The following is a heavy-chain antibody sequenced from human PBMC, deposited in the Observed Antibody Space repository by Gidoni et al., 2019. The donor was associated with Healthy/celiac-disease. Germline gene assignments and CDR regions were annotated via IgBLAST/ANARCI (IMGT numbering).Heavy chain of an antibody. V-gene: IGHV3-30-3*01. CDR1: GFTFSSYA. CDR2: ISYDGSNK. D-gene: IGHD1-26*01. J-gene: IGHJ3*02. Sequence: QVQLVESGGGVVQPGRSLRLSCAASGFTFSSYAMHWVRQAPGKGLEWVAVISYDGSNKYYADSVKGRFTISRDNSKNTLYLQMNSVRAEDTAVYYCSSGSYSAFDIWGQGTMVTVSS. CDR3: SSGSYSAFDI.